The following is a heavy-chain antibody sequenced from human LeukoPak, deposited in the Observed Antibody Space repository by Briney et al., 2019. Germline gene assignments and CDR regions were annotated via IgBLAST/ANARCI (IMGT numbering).Heavy chain of an antibody. V-gene: IGHV3-7*01. J-gene: IGHJ4*02. Sequence: GGSLRLSCVASGFTFSSYWMSWVRQAPGKGLECVANINADGSEKFYVDSMKGRFSISRDNAENSVSLQMSSLRGEDTAVYYCARESRGYNILTGYYTQLDYWGQGTRVTVSS. CDR2: INADGSEK. CDR3: ARESRGYNILTGYYTQLDY. CDR1: GFTFSSYW. D-gene: IGHD3-9*01.